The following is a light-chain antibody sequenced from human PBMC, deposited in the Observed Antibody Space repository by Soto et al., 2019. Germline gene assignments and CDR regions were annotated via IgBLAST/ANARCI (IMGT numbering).Light chain of an antibody. CDR2: NNN. J-gene: IGLJ2*01. Sequence: QSVVTQPPSASGTPGQRVTISCSGSSSNIGSNSVNWYHQLPGTAPKLLIHNNNQRPSGVPDRFSGSKSGTSASLAISGLQSEDEADYYCAAWDDSLNGVVFGGGTQLTVL. CDR1: SSNIGSNS. V-gene: IGLV1-44*01. CDR3: AAWDDSLNGVV.